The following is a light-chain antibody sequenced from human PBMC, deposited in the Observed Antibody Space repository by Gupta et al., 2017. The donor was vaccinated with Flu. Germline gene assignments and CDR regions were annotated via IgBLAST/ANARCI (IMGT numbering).Light chain of an antibody. Sequence: QSVLTQPPSVSGAPGPRVTISCTGSSSNIGAGYDVYWYQQLPGTAPKLLIYGNNNRPSGVPDRFSGSKSGTSASLAITGLQAEDEADYYCQSYDSSLRGVFGTGTKVTVL. CDR2: GNN. CDR3: QSYDSSLRGV. V-gene: IGLV1-40*01. J-gene: IGLJ1*01. CDR1: SSNIGAGYD.